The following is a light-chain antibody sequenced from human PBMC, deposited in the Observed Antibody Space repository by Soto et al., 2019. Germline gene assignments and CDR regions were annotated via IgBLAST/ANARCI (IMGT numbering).Light chain of an antibody. CDR3: AAWDDSLSGWV. J-gene: IGLJ3*02. CDR1: SSNIGSNR. Sequence: QSVLTQPPSASGTPGQRVTISCSGSSSNIGSNRVNWYQQIPATAPKLLIYRSNQRPSGVPDRFSGSKSGTSASLAISGLRSEDEADYHCAAWDDSLSGWVFGGGTKLTVL. V-gene: IGLV1-47*01. CDR2: RSN.